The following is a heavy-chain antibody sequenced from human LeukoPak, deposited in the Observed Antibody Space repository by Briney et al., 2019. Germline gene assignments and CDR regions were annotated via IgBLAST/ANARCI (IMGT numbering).Heavy chain of an antibody. J-gene: IGHJ4*02. D-gene: IGHD1-26*01. CDR3: ARDGTSIVGSLDY. CDR1: GFTFSTYS. Sequence: GGSLRLSCAASGFTFSTYSMSWVRQAPGKGLEWVSYISRSSATIYYADSVKGRFTISRDNAKNSLYLQMNSLRAEDTAVYYCARDGTSIVGSLDYWGQGTLVTVSS. CDR2: ISRSSATI. V-gene: IGHV3-48*01.